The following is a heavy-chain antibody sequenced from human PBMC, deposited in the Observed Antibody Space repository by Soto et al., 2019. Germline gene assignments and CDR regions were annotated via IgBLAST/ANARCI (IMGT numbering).Heavy chain of an antibody. CDR1: GGSISSYY. D-gene: IGHD3-10*01. V-gene: IGHV4-59*01. Sequence: SETLSLTCTVSGGSISSYYWSWIRQPPGKGLEWIGYIYYSGSTNYNPSLKSRVTISVDTSKNQFSLKLSSVTAADTAVYYCARDSIWFGELLGPFDYYYYGMDVWGQGTTVTVSS. CDR3: ARDSIWFGELLGPFDYYYYGMDV. CDR2: IYYSGST. J-gene: IGHJ6*02.